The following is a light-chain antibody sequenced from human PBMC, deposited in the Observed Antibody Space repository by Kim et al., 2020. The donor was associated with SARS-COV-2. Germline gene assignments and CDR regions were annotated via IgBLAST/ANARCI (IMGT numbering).Light chain of an antibody. V-gene: IGLV1-51*01. CDR1: SSNIGPNS. CDR2: DSD. Sequence: GGTVTISCSGSSSNIGPNSVSWFQQLPGTAPKLLMYDSDKRPSGISDRFSGSKSGTSATLGITGLQTGDEAVYYCGTWDSILRVAVFGGGTQLTVL. J-gene: IGLJ3*02. CDR3: GTWDSILRVAV.